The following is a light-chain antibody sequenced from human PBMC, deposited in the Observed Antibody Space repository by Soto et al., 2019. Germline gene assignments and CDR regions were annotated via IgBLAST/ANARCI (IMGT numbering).Light chain of an antibody. V-gene: IGKV3-20*01. CDR1: QSVSSN. J-gene: IGKJ1*01. CDR2: GAS. Sequence: EIVLTQSPGTLSLSPGERATLSCRASQSVSSNLAWYQQKPGQAPRLLIYGASTRATGTPDRFSGSGSGTDFTLTINRLEPEDFALYYCQQYGSPPPTFGQGTKVDI. CDR3: QQYGSPPPT.